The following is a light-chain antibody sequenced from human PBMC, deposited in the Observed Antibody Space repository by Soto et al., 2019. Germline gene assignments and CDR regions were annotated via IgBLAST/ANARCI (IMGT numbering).Light chain of an antibody. CDR1: QSVYNN. CDR3: QKYKSAPLT. J-gene: IGKJ4*01. CDR2: GAS. V-gene: IGKV3-15*01. Sequence: EIVMTQSPATLSVSPGERATLSCRASQSVYNNLAWYQQKPGQAPRLLIYGASTRATGIPARFSGSGSRTEFTLTISTLQSEDFAVYYCQKYKSAPLTFGGGTKVDIK.